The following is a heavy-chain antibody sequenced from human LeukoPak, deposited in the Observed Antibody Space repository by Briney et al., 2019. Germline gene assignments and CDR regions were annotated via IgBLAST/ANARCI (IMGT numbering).Heavy chain of an antibody. CDR1: GGSFSGYY. Sequence: PSETLSLTCADYGGSFSGYYWSWIRQPPGKGLEWIGEITYSGSTNYNPSLKSRVTISLDTSKNQFSLKLTSVTAADTAVYYCARSHDYSTSLAFDVWGQGTMVTVSS. J-gene: IGHJ3*01. V-gene: IGHV4-34*01. D-gene: IGHD4-11*01. CDR2: ITYSGST. CDR3: ARSHDYSTSLAFDV.